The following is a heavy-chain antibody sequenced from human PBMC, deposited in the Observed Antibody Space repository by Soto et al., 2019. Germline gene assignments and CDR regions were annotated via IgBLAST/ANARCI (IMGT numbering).Heavy chain of an antibody. D-gene: IGHD1-7*01. V-gene: IGHV4-34*01. CDR3: GRAKFDGTAWHSIDI. CDR1: GGSFTGHF. CDR2: VSHGGNT. J-gene: IGHJ4*01. Sequence: SETLSLTCTVSGGSFTGHFWSWVRQPPGKGLEWIWVVSHGGNTKYYPSLRIRVTLFLDSSKNQISLSLTSVNPADTALFYCGRAKFDGTAWHSIDIWGQGTLVNGPS.